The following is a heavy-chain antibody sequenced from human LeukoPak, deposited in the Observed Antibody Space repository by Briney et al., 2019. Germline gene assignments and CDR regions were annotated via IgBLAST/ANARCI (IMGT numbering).Heavy chain of an antibody. CDR1: RHTFTRYD. CDR2: MNPNRGNI. V-gene: IGHV1-8*01. D-gene: IGHD3-9*01. J-gene: IGHJ6*02. CDR3: ARELNYDILTGLLYCYCGMDV. Sequence: ASVKVSCKASRHTFTRYDINSVRQPTGQGLEGMGWMNPNRGNIGYAQKFQGRATITRNTPISTAYMERSSLRSADTAVYYCARELNYDILTGLLYCYCGMDVWGQGTTVTVSS.